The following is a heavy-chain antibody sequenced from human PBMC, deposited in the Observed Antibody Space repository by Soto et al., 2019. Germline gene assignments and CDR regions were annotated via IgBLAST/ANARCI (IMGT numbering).Heavy chain of an antibody. CDR3: ASSGIAARPGYFDY. CDR2: IYYSGST. J-gene: IGHJ4*02. V-gene: IGHV4-59*01. D-gene: IGHD6-6*01. CDR1: GGSISSYY. Sequence: TSETLSLTCTVSGGSISSYYWSWIRQTPGKGLEWIGYIYYSGSTNYNPSLKSRVTISVDTSKNQFSLKLSSVTAADTAVYYCASSGIAARPGYFDYWGQGTLVTVSS.